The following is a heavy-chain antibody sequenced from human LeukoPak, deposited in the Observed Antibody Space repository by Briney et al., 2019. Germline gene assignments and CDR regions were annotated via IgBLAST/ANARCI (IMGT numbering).Heavy chain of an antibody. CDR1: GGSISNYY. CDR2: IYTSGST. J-gene: IGHJ4*02. CDR3: TRDGGEGYNWVDY. V-gene: IGHV4-4*07. Sequence: SETLSLTCTVSGGSISNYYWSWIRQPAGKGLEWIGRIYTSGSTNYNPSLKSRVTMSMDTSKKQFSLKLTSVTAADTAVYYCTRDGGEGYNWVDYWGQGTLVTVSA. D-gene: IGHD5-24*01.